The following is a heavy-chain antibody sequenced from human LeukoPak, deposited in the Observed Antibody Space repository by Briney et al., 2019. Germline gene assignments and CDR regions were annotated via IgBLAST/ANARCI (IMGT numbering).Heavy chain of an antibody. CDR3: ARAHPAVGQDY. CDR1: GGSISSYY. D-gene: IGHD1-26*01. Sequence: SETLSLTCTVSGGSISSYYWSWIRQPPGKGLEWIGYIYYSGSTNYNPSLKSRVTISVDTSKNQFSLKLSSVTAADTAVYYCARAHPAVGQDYWGQGTLVTVSS. V-gene: IGHV4-59*01. J-gene: IGHJ4*02. CDR2: IYYSGST.